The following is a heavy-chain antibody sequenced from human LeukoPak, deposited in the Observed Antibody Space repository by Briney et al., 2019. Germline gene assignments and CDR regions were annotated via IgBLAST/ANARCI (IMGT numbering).Heavy chain of an antibody. J-gene: IGHJ6*02. V-gene: IGHV1-2*02. CDR3: ARDRVVVVISYYYYYGMDV. CDR1: GYTFTGYY. D-gene: IGHD3-22*01. CDR2: INPNSGGT. Sequence: ASVKVSCKASGYTFTGYYMHWVRQAPGQGLEWMGWINPNSGGTNYAQKFQGRVTMTRDTSISTAYMELSRLRSDDTAVYYCARDRVVVVISYYYYYGMDVWGQGTTVTVSS.